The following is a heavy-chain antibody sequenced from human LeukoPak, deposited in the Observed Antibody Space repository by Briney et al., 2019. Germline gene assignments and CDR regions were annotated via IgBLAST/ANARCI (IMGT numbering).Heavy chain of an antibody. V-gene: IGHV1-69*06. J-gene: IGHJ6*03. CDR2: IIPIFGTA. D-gene: IGHD6-19*01. Sequence: ASVKVSCKASGGTFNSYAISWVRQAPGQGLEWMGGIIPIFGTANYAQKFQGRVTITAGKSTSTAYMELSSLRSEDTAVCYCASSVAGTYYYYMDVWGKGTTVTVSS. CDR3: ASSVAGTYYYYMDV. CDR1: GGTFNSYA.